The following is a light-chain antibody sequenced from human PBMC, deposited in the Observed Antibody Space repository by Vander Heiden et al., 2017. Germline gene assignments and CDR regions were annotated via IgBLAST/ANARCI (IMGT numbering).Light chain of an antibody. CDR3: QQYNSYPYT. CDR2: KAS. V-gene: IGKV1-5*03. Sequence: DIQMTQSPSTLSASVGDRVTITCRTSQSISSWLAWYQQKPGKAPKLLIYKASSLESGVPSRFSGSGSGTEFTLTISSLQPDDFATYYCQQYNSYPYTFDPGTKLEIK. J-gene: IGKJ2*01. CDR1: QSISSW.